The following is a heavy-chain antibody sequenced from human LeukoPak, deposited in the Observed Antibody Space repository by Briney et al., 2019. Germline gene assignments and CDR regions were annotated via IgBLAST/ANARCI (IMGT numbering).Heavy chain of an antibody. CDR3: ARERVVVGYYDFWSGLRGWFDP. CDR2: IYYSGST. D-gene: IGHD3-3*01. Sequence: SETLSLTCTVSGGSISSGGYYWSWIRQHPGKGLEWSGYIYYSGSTYYNPSLKSRVTISVDTSKNQFSLKLSSVTAADTAVYYCARERVVVGYYDFWSGLRGWFDPWGQGTLVTVSS. V-gene: IGHV4-31*03. J-gene: IGHJ5*02. CDR1: GGSISSGGYY.